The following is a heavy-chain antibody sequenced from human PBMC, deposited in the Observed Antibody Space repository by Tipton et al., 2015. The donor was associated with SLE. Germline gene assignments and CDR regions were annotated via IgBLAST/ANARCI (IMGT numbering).Heavy chain of an antibody. CDR3: ATDLMVGLDGYYGMDV. D-gene: IGHD2-15*01. CDR2: IRYDGSNK. CDR1: GFTFSSYG. J-gene: IGHJ6*02. Sequence: SLRLSCAASGFTFSSYGMHWVRQAPGKGLEWVAFIRYDGSNKYYADSVKGRFTISRDNSKNTLYLQMNSLRAQDTAVYYCATDLMVGLDGYYGMDVWGQGTTVTVSS. V-gene: IGHV3-30*02.